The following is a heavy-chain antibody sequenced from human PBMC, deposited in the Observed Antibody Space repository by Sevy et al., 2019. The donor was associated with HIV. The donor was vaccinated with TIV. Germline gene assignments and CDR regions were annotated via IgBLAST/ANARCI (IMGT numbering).Heavy chain of an antibody. J-gene: IGHJ6*02. CDR1: GFTFDDYT. CDR2: ISWDGGST. Sequence: GGSLRLSCAASGFTFDDYTMHWVRQAPGKGLEWVSLISWDGGSTYYADSVMGRFTISRDNSKNSLYLQMNSLRTEDTALYYCAKSAIAAAGTPNYYYYYGMDVWGQGTTVTVSS. CDR3: AKSAIAAAGTPNYYYYYGMDV. V-gene: IGHV3-43*01. D-gene: IGHD6-13*01.